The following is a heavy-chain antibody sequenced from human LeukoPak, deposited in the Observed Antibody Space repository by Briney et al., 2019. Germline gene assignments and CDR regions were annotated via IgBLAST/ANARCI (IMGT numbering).Heavy chain of an antibody. CDR1: GFSVSNNY. J-gene: IGHJ3*02. CDR3: AKLVEPVAIRNAFDI. Sequence: GGSLRLSCSASGFSVSNNYMSWVRQAPGKGLEWVSVIYSGGNTYYTNSVKGRFTISRDNSKDTLYLQINSLRAEDTAVYYCAKLVEPVAIRNAFDIWGQGTMVTVSS. D-gene: IGHD2-2*02. CDR2: IYSGGNT. V-gene: IGHV3-53*01.